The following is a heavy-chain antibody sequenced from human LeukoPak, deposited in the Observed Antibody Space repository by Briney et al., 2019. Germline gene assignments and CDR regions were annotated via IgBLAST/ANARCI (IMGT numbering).Heavy chain of an antibody. CDR2: INHSGST. V-gene: IGHV4-34*01. Sequence: SETLSLTCTVSGGSISSYYWSWIRQPPGKGLEWIGEINHSGSTNYNPSLKSRVTISVDTSKNQFSLKLSSVTAADTAVYYCARGHYYDSSGYKYWGQGTLVTVSS. J-gene: IGHJ4*02. D-gene: IGHD3-22*01. CDR3: ARGHYYDSSGYKY. CDR1: GGSISSYY.